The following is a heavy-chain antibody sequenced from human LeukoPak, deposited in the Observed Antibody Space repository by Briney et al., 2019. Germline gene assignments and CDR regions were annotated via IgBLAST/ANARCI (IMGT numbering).Heavy chain of an antibody. J-gene: IGHJ4*02. CDR2: IWYDGGNK. D-gene: IGHD3-10*01. CDR1: GFTFSNNG. CDR3: AKEMDYYGSGSPIPAFDY. Sequence: GGSLRLSCAASGFTFSNNGMHWVRQAPGKGLEWVAVIWYDGGNKYYADSVKGRFTISRDNSKNTLYLQMNSLRAEDTAVYYCAKEMDYYGSGSPIPAFDYWGQGTLVTVSS. V-gene: IGHV3-33*06.